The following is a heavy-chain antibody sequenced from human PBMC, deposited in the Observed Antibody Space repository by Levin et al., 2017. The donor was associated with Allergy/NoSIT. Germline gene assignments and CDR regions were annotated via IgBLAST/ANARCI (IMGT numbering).Heavy chain of an antibody. D-gene: IGHD2-21*02. CDR2: ISNSGTII. Sequence: PGGSLRLSCAASGFTFSDYYMSWIRRAPGKGLEWVSYISNSGTIIYYGDSVKRRFTISRDDAKNSLFLQMNSLRVEDTAMYYCARVTRCGGDCYFLDYWGQGALVTVSS. CDR1: GFTFSDYY. V-gene: IGHV3-11*01. J-gene: IGHJ4*02. CDR3: ARVTRCGGDCYFLDY.